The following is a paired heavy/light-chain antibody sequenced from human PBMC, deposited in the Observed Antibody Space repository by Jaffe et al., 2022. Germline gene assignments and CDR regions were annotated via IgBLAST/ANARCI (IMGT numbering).Heavy chain of an antibody. V-gene: IGHV3-30*02. D-gene: IGHD6-19*01. Sequence: QVQLVESGGGVVQPGGSLRLSCAASGFIFSNYGMHWVRQAPGKGLEWVTFIRYDGTKKYYADSVKGRFTISRDNSKNTLYLQMNSLRAEDTAVYYCAKDPLDRPNIYSSDWYFDFWGQGTLVTVSS. CDR2: IRYDGTKK. J-gene: IGHJ4*02. CDR1: GFIFSNYG. CDR3: AKDPLDRPNIYSSDWYFDF.
Light chain of an antibody. V-gene: IGLV2-23*02. Sequence: QSALTQPASVSGSPGQSITISCTGTSSDVGSYNLVSWYQQHPGKAPKLMIDEVSKRASGVSTRFSGSKSGNTASLTISGLQAEDEADYYCCSYAGSSTFVVFGGGTKLTVL. CDR1: SSDVGSYNL. CDR2: EVS. CDR3: CSYAGSSTFVV. J-gene: IGLJ2*01.